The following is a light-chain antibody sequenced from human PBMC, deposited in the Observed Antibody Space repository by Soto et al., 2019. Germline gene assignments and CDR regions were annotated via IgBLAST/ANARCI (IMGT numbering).Light chain of an antibody. CDR3: GAWDTSLGAVV. CDR1: SSNLGNNY. Sequence: QSVLTQPPSVSAAPGRTVTISFTGSSSNLGNNYVSWYQHLPGTAPKLLIYDNNNRPAGIPDRFSGSKYGTSATLGITGLQTGGEADYYCGAWDTSLGAVVLGGGTKLPVL. CDR2: DNN. V-gene: IGLV1-51*01. J-gene: IGLJ3*02.